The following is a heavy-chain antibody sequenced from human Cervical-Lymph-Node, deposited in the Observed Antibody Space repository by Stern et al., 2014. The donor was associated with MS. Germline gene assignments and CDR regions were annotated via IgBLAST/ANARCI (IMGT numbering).Heavy chain of an antibody. CDR1: RFTFRSYG. D-gene: IGHD5-18*01. CDR3: AKGRRGGYNYLYGMDV. CDR2: TSYAGGNR. Sequence: QVQLVESGGGVVQPGTSLRLSCTGSRFTFRSYGIHWVRQAPGKGLEWVSGTSYAGGNRQYAESFKGRFTISRDDSNKNEYLHLLSLRPEDTGVYHCAKGRRGGYNYLYGMDVWGQGTTVTVS. J-gene: IGHJ6*02. V-gene: IGHV3-30*18.